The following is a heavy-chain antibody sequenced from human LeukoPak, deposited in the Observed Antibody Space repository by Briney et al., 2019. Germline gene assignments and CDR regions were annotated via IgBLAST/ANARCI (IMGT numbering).Heavy chain of an antibody. CDR2: IYYSGST. Sequence: PSETLSLTCTVSGGSISSGDYYWSWIRQPPGKGLERIGYIYYSGSTYYNPSLKSRVTISVDTSKNQFSLKLNSVAAADTAVYYCAREGDGSGSYYSSSGPPFGYYGMDVWGQGTTVTVSS. J-gene: IGHJ6*02. CDR1: GGSISSGDYY. CDR3: AREGDGSGSYYSSSGPPFGYYGMDV. V-gene: IGHV4-30-4*01. D-gene: IGHD3-10*01.